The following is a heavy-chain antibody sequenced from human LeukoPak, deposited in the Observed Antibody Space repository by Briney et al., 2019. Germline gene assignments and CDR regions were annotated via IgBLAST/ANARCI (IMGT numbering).Heavy chain of an antibody. CDR3: ARGPGHLIRRDFDY. Sequence: GASVKVSCKASGYTFTSYDINWVRQATGQGLEWMGWMNPNSGNTGYAQKFQGRDTMTRNTSISTAYMELSSLRSEDTAVYYCARGPGHLIRRDFDYWGQGTLVTVSS. CDR1: GYTFTSYD. D-gene: IGHD2-21*01. CDR2: MNPNSGNT. J-gene: IGHJ4*02. V-gene: IGHV1-8*01.